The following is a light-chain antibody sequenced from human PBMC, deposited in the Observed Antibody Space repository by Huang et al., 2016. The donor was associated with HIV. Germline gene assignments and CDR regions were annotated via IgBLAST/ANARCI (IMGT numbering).Light chain of an antibody. Sequence: EIVLTQSPATLSLSPGERATLSCRASQSVGGYLAWYQQKPGQAPRLLIYDTSTSATGIPARFSGSGSETDFTLTISSLEPEDFAVYYCQQPGSFGQGTKVDIK. V-gene: IGKV3-11*01. J-gene: IGKJ2*01. CDR3: QQPGS. CDR1: QSVGGY. CDR2: DTS.